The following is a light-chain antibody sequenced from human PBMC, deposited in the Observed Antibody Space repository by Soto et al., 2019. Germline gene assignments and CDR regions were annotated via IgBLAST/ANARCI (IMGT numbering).Light chain of an antibody. J-gene: IGLJ1*01. V-gene: IGLV1-40*01. Sequence: QSVLTHPPSVSWAPGHRVTISCTGSSSNIGAGYHVHWYQQLPGAAPKLLIFGDSNRPSGVPDRFSGSKSGTSASLAITGLQADDEADYYRQSSDSRLSGSDVFGTGTKVTVL. CDR1: SSNIGAGYH. CDR3: QSSDSRLSGSDV. CDR2: GDS.